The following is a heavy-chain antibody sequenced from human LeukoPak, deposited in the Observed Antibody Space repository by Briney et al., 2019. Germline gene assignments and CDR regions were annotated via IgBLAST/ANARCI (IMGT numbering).Heavy chain of an antibody. D-gene: IGHD6-13*01. CDR2: FDPEDGET. CDR1: GYTLTELS. CDR3: ATVPPRSIAAAGLDY. Sequence: ASVKVSCKVSGYTLTELSMHWVRQAPGEGLEWMGGFDPEDGETIYAQKFQGRVTMTEDTSTDTAYMELSSLRSEDTAVYYCATVPPRSIAAAGLDYWGQGTLVTVSS. J-gene: IGHJ4*02. V-gene: IGHV1-24*01.